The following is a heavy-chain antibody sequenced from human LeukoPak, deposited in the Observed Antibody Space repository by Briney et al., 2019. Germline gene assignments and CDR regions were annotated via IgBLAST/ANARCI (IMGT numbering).Heavy chain of an antibody. V-gene: IGHV1-69*13. CDR1: GATFSSYA. J-gene: IGHJ3*02. CDR2: IIPIFGTA. Sequence: GASVKVSCKASGATFSSYAISWVRQAPGQGLEWMGGIIPIFGTANYAQKFQGRVTITADESTSTAYMELSSLRSEDTAVYYCAREAGTPQNAFDIWGQGTMVTVSS. CDR3: AREAGTPQNAFDI. D-gene: IGHD6-19*01.